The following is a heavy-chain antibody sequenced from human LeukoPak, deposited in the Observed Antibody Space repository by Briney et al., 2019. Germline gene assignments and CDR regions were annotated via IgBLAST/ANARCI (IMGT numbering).Heavy chain of an antibody. D-gene: IGHD3-22*01. V-gene: IGHV1-18*01. CDR3: ARDFNTAGYYDSEDAFDT. CDR1: GYTFTSYG. CDR2: ISAYNGNT. Sequence: GASVKVSCKASGYTFTSYGISWVRQAPGQGLEWMGWISAYNGNTNYAQKLQGRVTMTTDTSTSTAYMELRSLRSDDTAVYYCARDFNTAGYYDSEDAFDTWGQGTMVTVSS. J-gene: IGHJ3*02.